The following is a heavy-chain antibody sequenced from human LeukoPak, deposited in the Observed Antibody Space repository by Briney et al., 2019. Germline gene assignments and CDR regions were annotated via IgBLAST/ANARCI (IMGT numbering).Heavy chain of an antibody. V-gene: IGHV4-31*03. CDR2: IYYSGST. D-gene: IGHD2-21*02. Sequence: PSQTLSLTCTVSGGSISSGGYYWSWIRQHPGKGLEWIGYIYYSGSTYYNPSLKSRVTISVDTSKNQFSLKLSSVTAADTAVYYCARASDPYGGGDWATCYYGMDVWGQGTTVTVSS. J-gene: IGHJ6*02. CDR3: ARASDPYGGGDWATCYYGMDV. CDR1: GGSISSGGYY.